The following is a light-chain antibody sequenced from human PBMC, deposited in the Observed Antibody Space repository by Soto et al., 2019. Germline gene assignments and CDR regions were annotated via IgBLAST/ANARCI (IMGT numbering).Light chain of an antibody. J-gene: IGLJ2*01. CDR2: DVT. CDR1: RSDVGGYNF. V-gene: IGLV2-14*01. CDR3: SSYTSTNALV. Sequence: QSALTQPASVSGSPGQSITISCTGTRSDVGGYNFVSWYQQHPGKVPKLLIYDVTHRPSGVSNRFSASKSANTASLTISGLHSYYEADYYCSSYTSTNALVFGGGTKLTVL.